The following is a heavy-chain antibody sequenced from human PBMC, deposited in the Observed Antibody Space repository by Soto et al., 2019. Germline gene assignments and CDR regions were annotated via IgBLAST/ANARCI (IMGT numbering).Heavy chain of an antibody. CDR2: IYYGGST. V-gene: IGHV4-30-4*01. Sequence: SETLSLTCTVSGGSISSGDYYWSWIRQPPGKGLEWIGYIYYGGSTYYNPSLKSRVTISVDTSKNQFSLKLSSVTAADTAVYYCARTSCYDFWSGYFGWFDPWGQGTLVTAPQ. J-gene: IGHJ5*02. CDR3: ARTSCYDFWSGYFGWFDP. D-gene: IGHD3-3*01. CDR1: GGSISSGDYY.